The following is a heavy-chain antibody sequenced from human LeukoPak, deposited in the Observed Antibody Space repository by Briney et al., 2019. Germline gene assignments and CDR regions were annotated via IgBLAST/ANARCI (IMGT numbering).Heavy chain of an antibody. J-gene: IGHJ4*02. CDR2: ITWDGGST. Sequence: GGSLRLSCAASGFSFDEYIMHWVRQAPGKGLEWVSLITWDGGSTEYADSLKGRFTISRDNSKNSLSLQMNSLTTEDTAWYYCVKGYCTSDSCYSVAQLDSWGQGTLVTVSS. CDR3: VKGYCTSDSCYSVAQLDS. D-gene: IGHD2-15*01. V-gene: IGHV3-43*01. CDR1: GFSFDEYI.